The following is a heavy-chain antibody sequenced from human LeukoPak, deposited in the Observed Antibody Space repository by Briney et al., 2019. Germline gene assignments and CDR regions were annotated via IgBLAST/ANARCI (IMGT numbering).Heavy chain of an antibody. D-gene: IGHD2-15*01. CDR3: AKDRGDRSGGSCFDY. CDR1: GFTFDDYA. V-gene: IGHV3-9*01. J-gene: IGHJ4*02. CDR2: IGWNSGSI. Sequence: GGSLRLSCAASGFTFDDYAMHWVRHAPGKGLEWVSGIGWNSGSIGYADSVKGRFTISRDNAKNSLYLQMNSLRAEDTALYYCAKDRGDRSGGSCFDYWGQGTLVTVSS.